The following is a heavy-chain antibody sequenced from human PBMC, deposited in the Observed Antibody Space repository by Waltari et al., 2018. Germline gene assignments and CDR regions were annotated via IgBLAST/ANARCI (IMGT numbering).Heavy chain of an antibody. D-gene: IGHD3-22*01. V-gene: IGHV4-31*02. CDR3: AREIGYDSSGREYDY. Sequence: SGGSISSGGYYWSWIRQHPGKGLEWIGYIYYSGSTYYNPSLKSRVTISVDTSKNQFSLKLSSVTAADTAVYYCAREIGYDSSGREYDYWGQGTLVTVSS. CDR2: IYYSGST. CDR1: GGSISSGGYY. J-gene: IGHJ4*02.